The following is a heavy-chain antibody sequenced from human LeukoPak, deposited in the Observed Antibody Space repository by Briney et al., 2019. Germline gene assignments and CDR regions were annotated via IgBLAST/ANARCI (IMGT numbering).Heavy chain of an antibody. Sequence: ASVKVSCKASGYTFTSYYMHWVRQAPGQGLEWMGIINPSGGSTSYAQKFQGRVTMTRDMSTSTVYMELSSLRSEDTAVYYCAKDSTHYRVWDDYDSRGLYYWGQGTLVTVSS. J-gene: IGHJ4*02. D-gene: IGHD3-22*01. V-gene: IGHV1-46*01. CDR2: INPSGGST. CDR1: GYTFTSYY. CDR3: AKDSTHYRVWDDYDSRGLYY.